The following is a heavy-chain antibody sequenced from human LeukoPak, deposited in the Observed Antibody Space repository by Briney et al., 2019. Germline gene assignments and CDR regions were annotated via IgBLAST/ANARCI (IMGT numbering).Heavy chain of an antibody. Sequence: PSETLSLTCTVSGGSISSYYWSWLRQPPGKGLEWIGYIYYSGSTNYNPSLKSRVTISVDTSKNQFSLKLSSVTAADTAVYYCAGVFGVVTPYYFDYWGQGTLVTVSS. J-gene: IGHJ4*02. V-gene: IGHV4-59*01. D-gene: IGHD3-3*01. CDR1: GGSISSYY. CDR3: AGVFGVVTPYYFDY. CDR2: IYYSGST.